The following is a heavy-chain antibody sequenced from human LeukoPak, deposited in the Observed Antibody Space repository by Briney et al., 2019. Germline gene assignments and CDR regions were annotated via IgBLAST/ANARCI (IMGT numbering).Heavy chain of an antibody. J-gene: IGHJ4*02. D-gene: IGHD4-11*01. CDR3: ARGAKTTGTYYFDY. CDR2: INHSGST. CDR1: GGSFSGYY. Sequence: PSETLSLTCAVYGGSFSGYYWSWIRQPPGKGLEWIGEINHSGSTNYNPSLKSRVTKSVDTSKNQFSLKLSSVTAADTAVYYCARGAKTTGTYYFDYWGQGTLVTVSS. V-gene: IGHV4-34*01.